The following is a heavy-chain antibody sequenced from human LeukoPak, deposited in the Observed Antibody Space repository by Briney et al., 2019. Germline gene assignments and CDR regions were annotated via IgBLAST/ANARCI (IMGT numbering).Heavy chain of an antibody. CDR1: GFTFSSYA. V-gene: IGHV3-33*08. Sequence: GGSLRLSCAASGFTFSSYAMSWVRQAPGKGLEWVAVIWYDGSNKYYADSVKGRFTISRDNSKNTLYLQMNSLRAEDTAVYYCARDPIAPYCSSTSCYNLNYYYGMDVWGQGTTVTVSS. D-gene: IGHD2-2*02. J-gene: IGHJ6*02. CDR2: IWYDGSNK. CDR3: ARDPIAPYCSSTSCYNLNYYYGMDV.